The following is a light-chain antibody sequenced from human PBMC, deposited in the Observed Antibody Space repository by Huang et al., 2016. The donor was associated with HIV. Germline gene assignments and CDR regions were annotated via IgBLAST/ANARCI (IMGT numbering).Light chain of an antibody. J-gene: IGKJ3*01. CDR1: QSVSSS. Sequence: EIVLTQSPATLSLSPGERATLSCRASQSVSSSLAWYQQKPGQAPRLLIYAASNRATGIPARFSGSGSGTDFTLTISNLEPEDFAVYYCQQRSNWPRFTFGPGTKVDIK. V-gene: IGKV3-11*01. CDR2: AAS. CDR3: QQRSNWPRFT.